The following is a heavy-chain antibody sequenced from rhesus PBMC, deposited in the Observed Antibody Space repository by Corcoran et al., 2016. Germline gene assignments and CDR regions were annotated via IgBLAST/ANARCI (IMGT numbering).Heavy chain of an antibody. CDR1: GFTFDDYA. CDR3: TRSSWSKAFDF. V-gene: IGHV3-134*01. D-gene: IGHD6-13*01. J-gene: IGHJ3*01. CDR2: ISWNSGTI. Sequence: EVQLVESGGGLVQPGGSLRLSCAASGFTFDDYAMSWVRQAPGKGLEWVSRISWNSGTIYYADSVKGRFTSSRDNAKNSLFLQMDRLRAEDTAVYYCTRSSWSKAFDFWGQGLRVTVSS.